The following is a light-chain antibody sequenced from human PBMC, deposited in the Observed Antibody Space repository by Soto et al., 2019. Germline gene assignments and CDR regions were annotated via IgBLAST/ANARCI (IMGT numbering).Light chain of an antibody. Sequence: QSVLTRPPSASGTPGQRVTISCSGSSSNIGSSTVNWYPQVPGTAPKLLIYSNNQRPSGVPVRFSGSKSGTSASLAISGLQSEDEADYYCAAWDDSLPVLGGGTKLTVL. CDR1: SSNIGSST. CDR3: AAWDDSLPV. CDR2: SNN. J-gene: IGLJ2*01. V-gene: IGLV1-44*01.